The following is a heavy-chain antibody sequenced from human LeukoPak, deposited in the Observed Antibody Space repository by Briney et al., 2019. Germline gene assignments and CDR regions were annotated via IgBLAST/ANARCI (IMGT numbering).Heavy chain of an antibody. CDR3: ARQLLWFGELLSPFDY. CDR1: GGSISSSSYY. CDR2: IYYSGST. Sequence: PSETLSLTCTVSGGSISSSSYYWGWIRQPPGKGLEWIGSIYYSGSTYYNPSLKSRVTISVDTSKNQFSLKLSSVTAADTAVYYCARQLLWFGELLSPFDYWGQGTLVTVSS. V-gene: IGHV4-39*01. D-gene: IGHD3-10*01. J-gene: IGHJ4*02.